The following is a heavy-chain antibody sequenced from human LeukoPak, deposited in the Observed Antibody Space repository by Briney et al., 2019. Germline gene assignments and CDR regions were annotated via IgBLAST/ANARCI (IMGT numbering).Heavy chain of an antibody. V-gene: IGHV4-39*01. CDR1: GGSISSSSYY. CDR3: ARLSYYDFWSGYYMGFDY. J-gene: IGHJ4*02. CDR2: IYYSGST. Sequence: PSETPSLTCTVSGGSISSSSYYWGWIRQPPGKGLEWIGSIYYSGSTYYNPSLKSRVTISVDTSKNQFSLKLSSVTAADTAVYYCARLSYYDFWSGYYMGFDYWGQGTLVTVSS. D-gene: IGHD3-3*01.